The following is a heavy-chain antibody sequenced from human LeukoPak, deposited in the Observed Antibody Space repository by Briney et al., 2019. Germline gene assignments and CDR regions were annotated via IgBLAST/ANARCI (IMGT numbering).Heavy chain of an antibody. J-gene: IGHJ4*02. CDR1: GFTFNNYG. D-gene: IGHD3-10*01. CDR3: ARDLYGSGSYFLFDY. V-gene: IGHV3-30*03. CDR2: ISYDGRNK. Sequence: GKSLRLSCAASGFTFNNYGMHWVRQAPGKGLEWVAVISYDGRNKHYPDSVKGRFTISRDISTDTLWLQMNSLRAEDTAVYYCARDLYGSGSYFLFDYWGQGTLVTVSS.